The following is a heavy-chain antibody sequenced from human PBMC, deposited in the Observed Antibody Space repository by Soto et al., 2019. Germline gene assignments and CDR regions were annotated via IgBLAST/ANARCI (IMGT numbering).Heavy chain of an antibody. CDR2: ISGSGGST. V-gene: IGHV3-23*01. Sequence: EVQLLESGGGLVQPGGSLRLSCAASGFTFSNSAMSWVRQAPGKGLEWVSVISGSGGSTYYADSVKGRFTISRDNSKNTLYLQMNSLRAEDAAVYYCAKDRGEYTSSPCDSWGQGTLVTVSS. CDR1: GFTFSNSA. CDR3: AKDRGEYTSSPCDS. D-gene: IGHD3-10*01. J-gene: IGHJ4*02.